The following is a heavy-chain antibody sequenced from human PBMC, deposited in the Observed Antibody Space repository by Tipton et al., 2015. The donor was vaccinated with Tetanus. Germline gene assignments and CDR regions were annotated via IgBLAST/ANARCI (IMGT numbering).Heavy chain of an antibody. CDR1: GGSFNDYY. CDR2: INHSGST. D-gene: IGHD6-25*01. J-gene: IGHJ6*02. V-gene: IGHV4-34*01. Sequence: TLSLTCTVYGGSFNDYYWSWIRQPPGKGLEWIGEINHSGSTNYNPSLKSRVTISVDTSKNQFSLKLSSVTAADTAVYYCARMQRYGMDVWGQGTTVTVSS. CDR3: ARMQRYGMDV.